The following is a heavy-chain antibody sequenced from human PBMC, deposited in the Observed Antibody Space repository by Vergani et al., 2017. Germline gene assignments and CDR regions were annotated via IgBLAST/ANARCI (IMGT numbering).Heavy chain of an antibody. V-gene: IGHV4-39*07. CDR3: ARGPYGDYEIDY. Sequence: QLQLQESGPGLVKPSETLSLTCTVSGGSISSSSYYWGWIRQPPGKWMEWIGSIYYSGSTYYNPSLKSRVTLSVDTSKNQFSLKLSSVTAADTAVYYCARGPYGDYEIDYWGQGTLVTVSS. D-gene: IGHD4-17*01. CDR1: GGSISSSSYY. J-gene: IGHJ4*02. CDR2: IYYSGST.